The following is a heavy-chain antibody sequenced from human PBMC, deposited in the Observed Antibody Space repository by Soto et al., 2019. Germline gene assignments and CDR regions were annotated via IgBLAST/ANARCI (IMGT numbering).Heavy chain of an antibody. Sequence: QLQLQESGPGLVKPSETLSLTCTVSGGSISSSSYYWGWIRQPPGKGLEWIGSIYYSGSTYYNPSLKSRVTISVDTSKNQFSLKLSSVTAADTAVYYCARRAVTTFDGVADFDYWGQGTLVTVSS. CDR1: GGSISSSSYY. CDR3: ARRAVTTFDGVADFDY. CDR2: IYYSGST. V-gene: IGHV4-39*01. J-gene: IGHJ4*02. D-gene: IGHD4-17*01.